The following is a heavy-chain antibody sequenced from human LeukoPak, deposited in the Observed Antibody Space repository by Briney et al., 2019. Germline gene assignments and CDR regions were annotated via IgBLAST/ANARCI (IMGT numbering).Heavy chain of an antibody. CDR2: ISAYNGNT. J-gene: IGHJ4*02. CDR3: ARAHEYSSSWY. Sequence: ASVKVSCKASGYTFTSYGISWVRQAPGQGLEWMGWISAYNGNTNYAQKLQGRVTMTTDTSTSTAYRELRSLRSDDTAVYYCARAHEYSSSWYWGQGTLVTVSS. CDR1: GYTFTSYG. V-gene: IGHV1-18*01. D-gene: IGHD6-13*01.